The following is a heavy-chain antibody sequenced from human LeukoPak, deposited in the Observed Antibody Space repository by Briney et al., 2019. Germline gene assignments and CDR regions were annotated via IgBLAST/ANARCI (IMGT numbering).Heavy chain of an antibody. CDR1: GLTFSSYG. Sequence: GGSLRLSCAASGLTFSSYGMHWVRQAPGKGLEWVAVISYDGSNKYYADSVKGRFTISRDNSKNTLYLQMNSLRAEDTAVYYCAELGITMIGGVWGKGTTVTISS. V-gene: IGHV3-30*18. CDR2: ISYDGSNK. J-gene: IGHJ6*04. CDR3: AELGITMIGGV. D-gene: IGHD3-10*02.